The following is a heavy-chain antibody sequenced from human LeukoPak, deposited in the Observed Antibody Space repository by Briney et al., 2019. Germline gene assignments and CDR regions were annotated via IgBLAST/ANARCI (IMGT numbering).Heavy chain of an antibody. CDR3: AIRKSGNAIDY. J-gene: IGHJ4*02. CDR1: GFTFSSYA. D-gene: IGHD5-12*01. V-gene: IGHV3-30*03. Sequence: GRSLRLSCAASGFTFSSYAMHWVRQAPGKGLEWVALISYDGSNKYYADSVKGRFTISRDNSKNTLYLLMNSLRAEDTAVYYCAIRKSGNAIDYWGQGTLVTVSS. CDR2: ISYDGSNK.